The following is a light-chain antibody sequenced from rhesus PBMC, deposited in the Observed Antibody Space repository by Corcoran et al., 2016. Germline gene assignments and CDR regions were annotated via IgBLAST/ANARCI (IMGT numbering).Light chain of an antibody. V-gene: IGKV1-69*01. CDR1: QGISNW. CDR2: RAS. J-gene: IGKJ4*01. Sequence: DIQMTQSPSSLSASGGDRVTITCRASQGISNWLAWYQQKQGKDPKLLIYRASNLETGVPSRFSGSGSGTEFTLTIRSLQPADIATYYCQQHVNSPWTFGGGTKGEIK. CDR3: QQHVNSPWT.